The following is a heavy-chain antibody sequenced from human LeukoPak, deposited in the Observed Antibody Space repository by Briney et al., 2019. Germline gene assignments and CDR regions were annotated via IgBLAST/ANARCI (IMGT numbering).Heavy chain of an antibody. CDR2: INHSGST. CDR3: ARLRRITMIVVVITVAFDI. Sequence: RTSETLSLTCAVYGGSFSGYYWSWIRQPPGKGLEWIGEINHSGSTNYNPSLKSRVTISVDTSKNQFSLKLSSVTAADTAVYYCARLRRITMIVVVITVAFDIWGQGTMVTVSS. D-gene: IGHD3-22*01. J-gene: IGHJ3*02. CDR1: GGSFSGYY. V-gene: IGHV4-34*01.